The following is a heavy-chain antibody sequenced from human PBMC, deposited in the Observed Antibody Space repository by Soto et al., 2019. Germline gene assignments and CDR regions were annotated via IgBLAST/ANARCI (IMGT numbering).Heavy chain of an antibody. CDR2: INHSGST. CDR3: ARRYKGDHAAFDI. CDR1: GGSFSGYY. J-gene: IGHJ3*02. D-gene: IGHD1-20*01. V-gene: IGHV4-34*01. Sequence: NPSEILSLTCAVYGGSFSGYYWSWIRQPPGKGLEWIGEINHSGSTNYNRSLKSRVTISVDTSKNQFSLKLSSVTAADTAVYYCARRYKGDHAAFDIWGQGTMVTVSS.